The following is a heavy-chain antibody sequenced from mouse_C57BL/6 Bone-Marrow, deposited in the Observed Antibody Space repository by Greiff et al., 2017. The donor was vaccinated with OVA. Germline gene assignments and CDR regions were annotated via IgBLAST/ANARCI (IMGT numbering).Heavy chain of an antibody. CDR3: ARGGTLYYVGC. Sequence: DVHLVESEGGLVQPGSSMKLSCTASGFTFSDYYMAWVRQVPEKGLEWVAYINYDGSSTYYLDSLKSRFTISRDNAKNILYLQMSSLKSEDTATYYCARGGTLYYVGCWGQGTTLTVAS. CDR2: INYDGSST. J-gene: IGHJ2*01. D-gene: IGHD3-3*01. CDR1: GFTFSDYY. V-gene: IGHV5-16*01.